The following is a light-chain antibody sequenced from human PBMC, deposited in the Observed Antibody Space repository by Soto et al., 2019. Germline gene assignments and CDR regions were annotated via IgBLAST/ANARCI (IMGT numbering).Light chain of an antibody. CDR2: YDS. CDR1: NIGSKS. V-gene: IGLV3-21*04. J-gene: IGLJ2*01. CDR3: QVWDSSSDRDVV. Sequence: SYELTQPPSVSVAPGKTARITCGGNNIGSKSVHWYQQKPGQAPVLVIYYDSDRPSGIPERFSGSNSGNTATLTISRVEAGDEADYYCQVWDSSSDRDVVFGGGTKLNRP.